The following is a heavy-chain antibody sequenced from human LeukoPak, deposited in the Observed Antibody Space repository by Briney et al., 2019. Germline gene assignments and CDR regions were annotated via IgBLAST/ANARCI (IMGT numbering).Heavy chain of an antibody. V-gene: IGHV4-34*01. CDR2: INHSGST. D-gene: IGHD3-9*01. CDR3: ARGTGPIFLFDY. Sequence: SETLSLTCTVSGGSIGSYYWSWIRQPPGKGLEWIGEINHSGSTNYNPSLKSRVTISVDTSKNQFSLKLSSVTAADTAVYYCARGTGPIFLFDYWGQGTLVTVSS. J-gene: IGHJ4*02. CDR1: GGSIGSYY.